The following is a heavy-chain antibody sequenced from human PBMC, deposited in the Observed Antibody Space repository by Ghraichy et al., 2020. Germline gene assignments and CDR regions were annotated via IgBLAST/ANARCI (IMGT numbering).Heavy chain of an antibody. CDR2: ISWDGGST. CDR3: AKDGRTVTTGWD. J-gene: IGHJ4*02. D-gene: IGHD4-17*01. Sequence: GGSLRLSCAASGFTFDDYTMHWVRQAPGKGLEWVSLISWDGGSTYYADSVKGRFTISRDNSKNSLYLQMNSLRTEDTALYYCAKDGRTVTTGWDWGQGTLVTVSS. V-gene: IGHV3-43*01. CDR1: GFTFDDYT.